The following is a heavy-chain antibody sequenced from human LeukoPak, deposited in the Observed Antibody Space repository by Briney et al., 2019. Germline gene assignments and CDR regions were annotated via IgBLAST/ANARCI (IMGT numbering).Heavy chain of an antibody. Sequence: ASVKVSCKASGYTFTSYGISWVRQAPGQGLEWMGIINPSGGSTSYAQKFQGRVTMTRDTSTSTVYMELSSLRSEDTAVYYCARYYYDSGGLDYWGQGTLVTVSS. CDR1: GYTFTSYG. J-gene: IGHJ4*02. CDR3: ARYYYDSGGLDY. V-gene: IGHV1-46*01. CDR2: INPSGGST. D-gene: IGHD3-22*01.